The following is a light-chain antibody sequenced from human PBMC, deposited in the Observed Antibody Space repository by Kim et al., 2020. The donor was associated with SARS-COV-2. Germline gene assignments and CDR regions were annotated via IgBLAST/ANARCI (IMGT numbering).Light chain of an antibody. CDR2: GAS. CDR1: PGVSRSY. J-gene: IGKJ2*01. V-gene: IGKV3-20*01. Sequence: LSPGERGTLSCRARPGVSRSYFAWYQQKPGQAPRLLLYGASSRATGIPDRFSGSGSGTDFTLTISRLEPEDFAVYYCQQYGSSPYTFGQGTKLEI. CDR3: QQYGSSPYT.